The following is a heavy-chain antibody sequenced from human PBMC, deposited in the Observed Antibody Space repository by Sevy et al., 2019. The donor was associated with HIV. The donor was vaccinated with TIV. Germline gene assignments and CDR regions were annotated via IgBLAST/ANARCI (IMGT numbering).Heavy chain of an antibody. Sequence: GGSLRLSCTASGFSLSIYWMSWVRQAPGKGLEWVATMKQDGSEEDYVHSVKGRFTISRDNAKNSLFLQMNSLSAEDTAVYYCVREGLGGYSYSLDYWGHGTLVTVSS. D-gene: IGHD5-18*01. CDR2: MKQDGSEE. CDR1: GFSLSIYW. CDR3: VREGLGGYSYSLDY. J-gene: IGHJ4*01. V-gene: IGHV3-7*01.